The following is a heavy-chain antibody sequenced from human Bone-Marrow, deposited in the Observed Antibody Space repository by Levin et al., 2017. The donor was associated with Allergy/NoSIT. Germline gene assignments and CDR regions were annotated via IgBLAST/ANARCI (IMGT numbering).Heavy chain of an antibody. CDR1: GGSISSSSYY. Sequence: GSLRLSCTVSGGSISSSSYYWGWIRQPPGKGLEWIGSIYYSGSTYYNPSLKSRVTISVDTSKNQFSLKLSSVTAADTAVYYCARHLDGSGSYYSPLGYWGQGTLVTVSS. CDR3: ARHLDGSGSYYSPLGY. D-gene: IGHD3-10*01. J-gene: IGHJ4*02. V-gene: IGHV4-39*01. CDR2: IYYSGST.